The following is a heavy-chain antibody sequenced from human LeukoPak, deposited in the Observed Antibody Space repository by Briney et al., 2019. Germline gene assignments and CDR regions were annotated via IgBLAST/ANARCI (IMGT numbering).Heavy chain of an antibody. CDR1: GGSFSGYY. V-gene: IGHV4-34*01. CDR2: INHSGST. D-gene: IGHD6-6*01. J-gene: IGHJ4*02. Sequence: PSETLSLTCAVYGGSFSGYYWSWIRQPPGKGLEWIGEINHSGSTNYNPSLKSRVTISVGTSKNQFSLKLSSVTAADTAVYYCARLYSSSSGDFDYWGQGTLVTVSS. CDR3: ARLYSSSSGDFDY.